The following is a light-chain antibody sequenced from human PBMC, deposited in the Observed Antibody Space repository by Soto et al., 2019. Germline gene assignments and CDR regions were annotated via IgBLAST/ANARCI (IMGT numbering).Light chain of an antibody. J-gene: IGKJ2*03. CDR1: QGISNY. CDR2: AAS. Sequence: DIQMTQSPSSLSTSVGDRVTITCRASQGISNYLAWYQQKPGKVPKLLIYAASTLQSGVPSRFSGSGSGTDFTLPISSLQPEDVATYYCQKYNSAPPGFGQGTKLEIK. CDR3: QKYNSAPPG. V-gene: IGKV1-27*01.